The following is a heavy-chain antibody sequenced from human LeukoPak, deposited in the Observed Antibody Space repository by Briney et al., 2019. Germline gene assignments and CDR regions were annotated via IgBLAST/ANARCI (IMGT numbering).Heavy chain of an antibody. CDR1: GLTFSSYW. CDR3: ARDNWVDC. CDR2: IKQDGGEK. Sequence: GGSLRLSCVASGLTFSSYWMSWVRQAPGKGLEWVANIKQDGGEKYYVDSVKGRFTISRDNAKSSLYLQMNSLKVEDTAIYYCARDNWVDCWGQGTLVTVSS. V-gene: IGHV3-7*03. J-gene: IGHJ5*01.